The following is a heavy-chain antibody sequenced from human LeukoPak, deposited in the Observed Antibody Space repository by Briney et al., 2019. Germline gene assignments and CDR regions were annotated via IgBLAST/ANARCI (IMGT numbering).Heavy chain of an antibody. D-gene: IGHD6-19*01. V-gene: IGHV3-21*04. CDR3: AKDITPYSSGWYLGFDY. CDR2: ISTSSRDI. CDR1: GFTFSTYN. J-gene: IGHJ4*02. Sequence: GGSLRLSCAASGFTFSTYNMNWVRQAPGKGLEWVSSISTSSRDIYYADSVKARFTISRDNAKNSLYLQMNSLRAEDTALYYCAKDITPYSSGWYLGFDYWGQGTLVTVSS.